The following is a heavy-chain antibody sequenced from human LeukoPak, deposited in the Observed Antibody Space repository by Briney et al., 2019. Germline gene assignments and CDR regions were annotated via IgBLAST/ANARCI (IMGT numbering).Heavy chain of an antibody. D-gene: IGHD6-13*01. CDR1: GFTFSSST. CDR3: ATSGRDSSSWYYYYYMDV. V-gene: IGHV1-58*02. CDR2: IVVGSGNT. J-gene: IGHJ6*03. Sequence: SVKVSCKASGFTFSSSTMQWVRQARGQRLEWMGWIVVGSGNTKYAQKFQERVTISRHMSTTTAYMEVGSLRSEDTAVYYCATSGRDSSSWYYYYYMDVWGKGTTVTVSS.